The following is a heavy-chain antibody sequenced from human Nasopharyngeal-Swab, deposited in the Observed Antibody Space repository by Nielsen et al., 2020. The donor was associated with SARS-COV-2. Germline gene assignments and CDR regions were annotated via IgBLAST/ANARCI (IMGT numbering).Heavy chain of an antibody. CDR2: INQSGST. V-gene: IGHV4-34*01. CDR3: ARGRRDFVVALGAQFDY. D-gene: IGHD2-15*01. Sequence: SETLSLTCAVFGGSIGDYSWNWIRQPPGKGLEWIGEINQSGSTNYNPSLKSRVTISVDTSKNQFSLKLSSVTAADTAVYYCARGRRDFVVALGAQFDYWGQGTLVTVSS. J-gene: IGHJ4*02. CDR1: GGSIGDYS.